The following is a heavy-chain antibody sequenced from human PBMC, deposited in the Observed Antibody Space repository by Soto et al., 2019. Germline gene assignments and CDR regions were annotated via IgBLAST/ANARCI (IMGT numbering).Heavy chain of an antibody. J-gene: IGHJ4*02. CDR3: AGPGYSSQDY. CDR1: GFPFSSFA. D-gene: IGHD5-18*01. Sequence: GGSLRLSCAASGFPFSSFALSWVRQAPGKGLEWVSAISGSVDGTDYANSVKGRFTISRDNSKNTLYLQMNSLRVEDTAVYYCAGPGYSSQDYWGQGTLVTVSS. V-gene: IGHV3-23*01. CDR2: ISGSVDGT.